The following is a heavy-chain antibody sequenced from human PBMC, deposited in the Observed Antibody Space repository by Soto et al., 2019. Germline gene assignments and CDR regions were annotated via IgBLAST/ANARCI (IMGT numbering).Heavy chain of an antibody. D-gene: IGHD1-7*01. V-gene: IGHV5-10-1*01. J-gene: IGHJ6*02. Sequence: GESLKICCKGSGYSFTSYWISWVRQMPGKGLEWMGRIDPSDSYTNYSPSFQGHVTISADKSISTAYLQWSSLKASDTAMYYCARQNWNSPTYYYGMDVWGQGTTVTVSS. CDR2: IDPSDSYT. CDR3: ARQNWNSPTYYYGMDV. CDR1: GYSFTSYW.